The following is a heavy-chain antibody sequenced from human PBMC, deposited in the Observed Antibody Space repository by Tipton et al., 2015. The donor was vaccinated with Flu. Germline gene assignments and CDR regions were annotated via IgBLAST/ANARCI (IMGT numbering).Heavy chain of an antibody. V-gene: IGHV4-31*03. CDR1: GGSINSGGAY. CDR3: ARDQGFGGGLTYDYYAMDV. J-gene: IGHJ6*02. CDR2: IYYSGST. Sequence: LSLTCTVSGGSINSGGAYWSWIRQRPGKGLEWIGCIYYSGSTYNNPSLSSRVTISVDTSKNQFSLNLKSVTAADTAVYYCARDQGFGGGLTYDYYAMDVWGQGTTVTVSS. D-gene: IGHD3-10*01.